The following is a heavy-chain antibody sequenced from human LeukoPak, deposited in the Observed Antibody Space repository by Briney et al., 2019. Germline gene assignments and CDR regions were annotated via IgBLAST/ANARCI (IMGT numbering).Heavy chain of an antibody. V-gene: IGHV4-38-2*02. D-gene: IGHD3-10*01. J-gene: IGHJ4*02. CDR2: ISHTGTT. Sequence: SETLSLTCTVSGYSITSGYYWGWFRQPPGKGLEWIASISHTGTTYYNPSLRSRVTISVDTSKNQFSLKLSSVTAADTAVYYCARVLWFGELLYNDYWGQGTLVTVSS. CDR1: GYSITSGYY. CDR3: ARVLWFGELLYNDY.